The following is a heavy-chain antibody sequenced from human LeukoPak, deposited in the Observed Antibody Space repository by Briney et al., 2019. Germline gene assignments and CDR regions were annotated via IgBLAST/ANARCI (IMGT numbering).Heavy chain of an antibody. CDR2: IYHSGST. D-gene: IGHD2-2*01. J-gene: IGHJ1*01. CDR3: ARHVYCSSTGCYYSEYFQH. Sequence: SETLSLTCAVYGGSFSGYYWGWIRQPPGKGLEWIGSIYHSGSTYYNPSLKSRVTISVDTSKNQFSLKLSSVTAADTAVYYCARHVYCSSTGCYYSEYFQHWGQGTLVTVSS. V-gene: IGHV4-38-2*01. CDR1: GGSFSGYY.